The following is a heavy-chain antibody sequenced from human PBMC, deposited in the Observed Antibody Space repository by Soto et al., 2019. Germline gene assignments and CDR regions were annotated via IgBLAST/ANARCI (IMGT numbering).Heavy chain of an antibody. Sequence: QMQLVQSGPEVKKPGTSVKVSCKASGFTFTSSAVQWVRQARGQRLEWIGWIVVGSGNTNYAQKFQERVTITRDMSXSXXYMELSSLRSEDTAVYYCAARCSGGSCYGQYYFDYWGQGTLVTVSS. CDR1: GFTFTSSA. CDR3: AARCSGGSCYGQYYFDY. D-gene: IGHD2-15*01. CDR2: IVVGSGNT. V-gene: IGHV1-58*01. J-gene: IGHJ4*02.